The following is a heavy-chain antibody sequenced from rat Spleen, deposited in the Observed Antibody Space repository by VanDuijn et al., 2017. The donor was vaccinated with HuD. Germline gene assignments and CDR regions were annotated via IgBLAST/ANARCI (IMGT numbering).Heavy chain of an antibody. V-gene: IGHV5S13*01. D-gene: IGHD5-1*01. CDR3: ARLTGGHFDY. CDR2: ISTGGSNT. CDR1: GFTFTNYD. J-gene: IGHJ2*01. Sequence: EVQLVESGGGLVQPGRSLKLSCAASGFTFTNYDMAWVRQAPTKGLEWIASISTGGSNTYYRDSVKGRFTISRDNAKNTLSLQMNSLRSEDTATYYCARLTGGHFDYWGQGVMGTVSS.